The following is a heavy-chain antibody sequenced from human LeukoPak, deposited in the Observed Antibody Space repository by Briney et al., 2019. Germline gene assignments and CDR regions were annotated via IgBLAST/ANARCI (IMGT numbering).Heavy chain of an antibody. Sequence: ASVKVSCKASGYTFTSYYMHWGRQAPGQGLEWMAIINPSGGRISYAQKFQGRVTMTRDTSTSTVYMELSSLRSEDTAVYYCARDPRPSYDSSGCYYPGDYWGQGTLVTGSS. CDR3: ARDPRPSYDSSGCYYPGDY. D-gene: IGHD3-22*01. J-gene: IGHJ4*02. CDR1: GYTFTSYY. CDR2: INPSGGRI. V-gene: IGHV1-46*01.